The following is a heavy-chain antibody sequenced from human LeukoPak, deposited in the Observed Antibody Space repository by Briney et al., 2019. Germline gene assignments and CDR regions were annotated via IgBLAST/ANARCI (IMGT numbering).Heavy chain of an antibody. V-gene: IGHV1-8*01. CDR1: GYTFTSYD. CDR3: AXXXSGTYWAYYNWFDP. Sequence: ASVKVSCKASGYTFTSYDINWVRQATGQGLEWMGWMNPNSGNAGYAQKFQGRVTMTRNTSISTAYMELSNLRPEDTAVYYCAXXXSGTYWAYYNWFDPWGQGTLVTVSS. D-gene: IGHD3-10*01. J-gene: IGHJ5*02. CDR2: MNPNSGNA.